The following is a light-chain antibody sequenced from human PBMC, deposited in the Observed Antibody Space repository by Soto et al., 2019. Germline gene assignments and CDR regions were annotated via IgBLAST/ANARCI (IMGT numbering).Light chain of an antibody. CDR1: QSVSSN. CDR3: QQYNNWPPDRT. CDR2: GAS. J-gene: IGKJ1*01. Sequence: ELVMTQSPATLSVSPGERATLSCRASQSVSSNLAWYQQKPGQAPRLLIYGASTRATGIPARFSGSGSGTEFTRTISSLQSEDFAIYFCQQYNNWPPDRTFGQGTKVEIK. V-gene: IGKV3-15*01.